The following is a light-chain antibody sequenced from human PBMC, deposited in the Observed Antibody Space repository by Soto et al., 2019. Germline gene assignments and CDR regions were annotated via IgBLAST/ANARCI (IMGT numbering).Light chain of an antibody. Sequence: EIVMTQSPATLSVSPGERATLSCRASQTVNNNLAWYQQKPGQAPRLLISGASARATGIPARFSGSGSGKEFTLTISSLQAEDFAVYYCQQYNNWPLTFGGGTKVEIK. V-gene: IGKV3-15*01. CDR2: GAS. CDR3: QQYNNWPLT. J-gene: IGKJ4*01. CDR1: QTVNNN.